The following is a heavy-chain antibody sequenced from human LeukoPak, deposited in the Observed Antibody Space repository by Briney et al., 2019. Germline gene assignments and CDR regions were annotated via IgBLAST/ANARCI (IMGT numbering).Heavy chain of an antibody. CDR2: INAGNGNT. CDR3: ARDRVATAGGAFDI. CDR1: GYTFTSYA. J-gene: IGHJ3*02. D-gene: IGHD5-12*01. V-gene: IGHV1-3*03. Sequence: ASVKVSRKASGYTFTSYAMHWVRQAPGQRLEWMGWINAGNGNTKYSQEFQGRVTITRDTSASTAYMELSSLRSEDMAVYYCARDRVATAGGAFDIWGQGTMVTVSS.